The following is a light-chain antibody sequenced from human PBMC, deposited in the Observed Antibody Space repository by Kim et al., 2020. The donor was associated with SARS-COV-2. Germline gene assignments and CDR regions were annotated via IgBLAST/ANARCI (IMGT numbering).Light chain of an antibody. J-gene: IGKJ4*01. CDR3: QQYNSYSLT. Sequence: ASGGDRITLTFRASQDNSSWLALYQQKPGKTPKLLIYDASSLESGVPSRFSGSGSGTEFTLTISSLQPDDFATYYCQQYNSYSLTFGGGTKVDIK. CDR1: QDNSSW. V-gene: IGKV1-5*01. CDR2: DAS.